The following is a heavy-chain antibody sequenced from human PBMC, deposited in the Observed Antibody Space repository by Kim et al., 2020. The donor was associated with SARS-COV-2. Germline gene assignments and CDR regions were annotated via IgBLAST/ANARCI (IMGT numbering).Heavy chain of an antibody. D-gene: IGHD6-13*01. J-gene: IGHJ4*02. Sequence: SETLSLTCTVSRGSISNYYWSWIRQPPGKGLEWIGFVYYIGSANYNPSLKSRVTISVDTSKNQFSLKLLSVTAAGTAVYYCARHVSSSWLFDYWGPGSLVTVSS. CDR3: ARHVSSSWLFDY. CDR2: VYYIGSA. V-gene: IGHV4-59*08. CDR1: RGSISNYY.